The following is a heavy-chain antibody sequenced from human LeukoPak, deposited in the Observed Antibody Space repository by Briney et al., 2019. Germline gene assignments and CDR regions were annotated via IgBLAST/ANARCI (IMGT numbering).Heavy chain of an antibody. CDR1: GFTFSSYA. CDR2: IKQDGSKK. V-gene: IGHV3-7*04. Sequence: GGSLRLSCAASGFTFSSYAMSWVRQAPGKGLEWVANIKQDGSKKSYVDSVKGRFTISRDNAKNSLYLQMNSLRAEDTAIYYCTRVGYIDEGIDYWGQGTLVTVSS. CDR3: TRVGYIDEGIDY. J-gene: IGHJ4*02. D-gene: IGHD5-24*01.